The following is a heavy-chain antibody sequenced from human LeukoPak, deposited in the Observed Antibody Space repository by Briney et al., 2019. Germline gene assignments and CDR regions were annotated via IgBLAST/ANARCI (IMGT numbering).Heavy chain of an antibody. D-gene: IGHD1-26*01. CDR2: IYYSGST. V-gene: IGHV4-39*07. J-gene: IGHJ5*02. Sequence: SSETLSLTCTVSGGSISSSSYYWGWIRQPPGKGLEWIGSIYYSGSTYYNPSLKSRVTISVDTSKNQFSLKLSSVTAADTAVYYCARGEWFDPWGQGTLVTVSS. CDR1: GGSISSSSYY. CDR3: ARGEWFDP.